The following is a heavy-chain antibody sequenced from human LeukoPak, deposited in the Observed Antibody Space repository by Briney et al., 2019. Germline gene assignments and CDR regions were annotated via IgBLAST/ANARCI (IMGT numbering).Heavy chain of an antibody. Sequence: GGSLRLSCAASGFTFNSYEMIWVRQAPGKGLEWVSSISGSGRTIYIADSVKGRFNISRDSAKNSLYLHMNTLRVEDTALYYCARGGGSITMTHWGQGTLVTVSS. J-gene: IGHJ4*02. D-gene: IGHD3-22*01. CDR3: ARGGGSITMTH. CDR2: ISGSGRTI. V-gene: IGHV3-48*03. CDR1: GFTFNSYE.